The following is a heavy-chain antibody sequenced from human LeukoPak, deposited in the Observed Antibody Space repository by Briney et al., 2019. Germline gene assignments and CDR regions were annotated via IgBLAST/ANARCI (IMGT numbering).Heavy chain of an antibody. CDR1: GFSFNNAW. Sequence: GGSLRLSCAASGFSFNNAWMTWVRQAPGKGLEWVGRIKSKSNGATPDYAAPVKGRFTISRDDEKNTLYLQMNSLQTEDTAVYSCVTVLGGELLSVDYWGQGTLVTVSS. V-gene: IGHV3-15*01. CDR3: VTVLGGELLSVDY. CDR2: IKSKSNGATP. D-gene: IGHD1-26*01. J-gene: IGHJ4*02.